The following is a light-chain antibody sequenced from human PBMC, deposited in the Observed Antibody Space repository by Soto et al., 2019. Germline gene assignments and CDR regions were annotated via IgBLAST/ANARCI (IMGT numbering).Light chain of an antibody. CDR2: AAS. V-gene: IGKV3-20*01. CDR1: QSVNSNY. J-gene: IGKJ1*01. CDR3: QQYGGSPWT. Sequence: EMVLTQYPGTQSLSPGERATLSCRSSQSVNSNYLAWYQQKPGQAPRLLIYAASSRAAGFPDRFSGSGSETDFTLTISRLEPEDFAVYYCQQYGGSPWTFGQGTKVDIK.